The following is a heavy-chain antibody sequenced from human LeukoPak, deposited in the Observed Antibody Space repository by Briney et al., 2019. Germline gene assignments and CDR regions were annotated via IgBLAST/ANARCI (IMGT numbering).Heavy chain of an antibody. Sequence: SETLSLTCTVSGGSISSYYWSWIRQPPGKGLEWIGYIYTSGSTNYSPSLKSRVTISLDTPKNPFSLKLSSVTAADTAVYYCARRESKRRCSGGSCYSLNWFDPWGQGTLVTVSS. CDR1: GGSISSYY. CDR3: ARRESKRRCSGGSCYSLNWFDP. D-gene: IGHD2-15*01. J-gene: IGHJ5*02. CDR2: IYTSGST. V-gene: IGHV4-4*09.